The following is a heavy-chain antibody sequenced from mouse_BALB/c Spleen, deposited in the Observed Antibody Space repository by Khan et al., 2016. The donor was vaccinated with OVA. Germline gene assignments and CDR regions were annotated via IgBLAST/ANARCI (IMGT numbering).Heavy chain of an antibody. J-gene: IGHJ2*01. D-gene: IGHD1-1*01. V-gene: IGHV3-2*02. Sequence: VQLQQSGPGLVKPSQSLSLTCTVTGYSITSGYAWNWIRQFPGNKLEWMGYISYSGVTSYTPSLKSRLSITRDTSKNQFFLKLHSVTTDGTATYFCARGNYYGYYFDNGGQGTTLTVSS. CDR2: ISYSGVT. CDR1: GYSITSGYA. CDR3: ARGNYYGYYFDN.